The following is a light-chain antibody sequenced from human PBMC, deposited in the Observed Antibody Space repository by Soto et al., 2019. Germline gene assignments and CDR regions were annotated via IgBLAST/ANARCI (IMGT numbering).Light chain of an antibody. V-gene: IGLV2-23*01. Sequence: QSALTQPASVSGSPGQSITISCTGTSSDIGNYNLVSWYQQHPGKAPKLIIYEGSKRPSGVSNRFSASKSGNTASLTISGLQAEDGADYYCCSFAGSTPSFGGGTKPTVL. CDR1: SSDIGNYNL. CDR3: CSFAGSTPS. J-gene: IGLJ2*01. CDR2: EGS.